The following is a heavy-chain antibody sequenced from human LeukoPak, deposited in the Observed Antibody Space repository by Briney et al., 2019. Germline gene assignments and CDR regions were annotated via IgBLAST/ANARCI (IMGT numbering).Heavy chain of an antibody. Sequence: SETLSLTCAVYGGSFSGYYWSWIRQPPGKGVEWIGEINHSGSTNYNPSLKSRVTISVDTSKNQFSLKLSSVTAADTAVYYCASRRSGSYPYYYYYYMDVWGKGTTVTISS. CDR1: GGSFSGYY. J-gene: IGHJ6*03. V-gene: IGHV4-34*01. D-gene: IGHD1-26*01. CDR2: INHSGST. CDR3: ASRRSGSYPYYYYYYMDV.